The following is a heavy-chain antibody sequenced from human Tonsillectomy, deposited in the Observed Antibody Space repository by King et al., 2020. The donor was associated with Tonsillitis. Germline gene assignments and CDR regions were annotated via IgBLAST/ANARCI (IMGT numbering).Heavy chain of an antibody. V-gene: IGHV4-34*01. CDR3: ARGIVGVVPSDY. CDR1: GGSFSGYY. Sequence: VQLQQWGAGLLKPSETLSLTCAVYGGSFSGYYWSWIRKPPGKGLEWIGEINHSGSTNYNPSLKSRVTISPDTSKNQFSLKLSSVTAADTGIYYCARGIVGVVPSDYWGQGTLVTVSS. CDR2: INHSGST. D-gene: IGHD1-26*01. J-gene: IGHJ4*02.